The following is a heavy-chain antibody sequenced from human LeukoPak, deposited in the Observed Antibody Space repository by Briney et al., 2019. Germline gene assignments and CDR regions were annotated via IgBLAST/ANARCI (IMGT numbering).Heavy chain of an antibody. J-gene: IGHJ3*01. CDR1: D. CDR3: AKGFDAADYYWGQGGFDF. D-gene: IGHD3-16*01. V-gene: IGHV1-2*02. Sequence: ASVKASCKTSDLHWVRQAPGQGLEWMGWINPNSGDTNYAQKFQGKISMTADTSTSTAYMELRRLRSDDTAVYYCAKGFDAADYYWGQGGFDFWGQGTKVIVSS. CDR2: INPNSGDT.